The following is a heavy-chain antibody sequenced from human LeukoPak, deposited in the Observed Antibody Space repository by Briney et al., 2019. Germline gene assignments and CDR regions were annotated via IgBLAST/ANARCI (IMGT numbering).Heavy chain of an antibody. CDR1: GFTFSSYA. V-gene: IGHV3-23*01. D-gene: IGHD3-10*01. CDR3: ARVYYGSGSLYYYYYYMDV. J-gene: IGHJ6*03. CDR2: ISGSGGST. Sequence: GGSLRLSCAASGFTFSSYAMSWVRQAPGKGLEWVSAISGSGGSTYYADSVKGRFTISGDNSKSTLFPQMDSLRAEDTAVYYCARVYYGSGSLYYYYYYMDVWGKGTTVIISS.